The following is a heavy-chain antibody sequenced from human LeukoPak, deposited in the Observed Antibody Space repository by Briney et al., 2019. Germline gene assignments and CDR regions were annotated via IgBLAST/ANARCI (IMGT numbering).Heavy chain of an antibody. J-gene: IGHJ4*02. D-gene: IGHD6-13*01. CDR1: GYTFTGYY. V-gene: IGHV1-2*02. Sequence: SVKVSRKASGYTFTGYYMHWVRQAPGQGLEWMGWINPNSGGTNYAQKFQGRVTMTRDTSISTAYMELSRLRSDDTAVYYCARVNGYSSSWYAYWGQGTLVTVSS. CDR3: ARVNGYSSSWYAY. CDR2: INPNSGGT.